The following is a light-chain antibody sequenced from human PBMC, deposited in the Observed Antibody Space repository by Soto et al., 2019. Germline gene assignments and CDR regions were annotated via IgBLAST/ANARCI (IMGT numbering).Light chain of an antibody. V-gene: IGKV3-20*01. CDR1: QSVSSSY. CDR3: QQYGGSPVT. CDR2: GAS. J-gene: IGKJ3*01. Sequence: EIVLTQSPGTLSLSPGERATLSCRASQSVSSSYLAWYQQKLGQAPRLLIYGASSRATGIPDRFSGSGSGTDFTLTISRLETEDFAVYCCQQYGGSPVTFGPGTKVDIK.